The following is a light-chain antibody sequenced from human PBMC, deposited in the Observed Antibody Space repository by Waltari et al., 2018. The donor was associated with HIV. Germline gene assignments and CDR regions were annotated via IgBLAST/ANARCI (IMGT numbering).Light chain of an antibody. CDR3: QQYGSSPIT. CDR2: GAS. CDR1: QSVGSNY. V-gene: IGKV3-20*01. J-gene: IGKJ5*01. Sequence: ETVLTQSPGTLSLSPGERATLSCRASQSVGSNYLAWYQQKPGQAPRLLIYGASSRATGIPDRFSGSGSGTDFTLTISRLEPEDFVVYYCQQYGSSPITFGQGTRLEIK.